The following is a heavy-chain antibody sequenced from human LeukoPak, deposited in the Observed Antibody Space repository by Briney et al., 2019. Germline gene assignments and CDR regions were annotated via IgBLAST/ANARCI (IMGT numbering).Heavy chain of an antibody. V-gene: IGHV1-2*02. CDR3: ARDITGYYYDSSGYYY. J-gene: IGHJ4*02. D-gene: IGHD3-22*01. Sequence: ASVKVSCKASGYTFTGYYMHWVRQAPGQGLEWMGWINPNSGGTNYAQKFQGRVTMTRDTSISTAYMELSRLRSDDTAVYYCARDITGYYYDSSGYYYWGQGTLVTVSS. CDR2: INPNSGGT. CDR1: GYTFTGYY.